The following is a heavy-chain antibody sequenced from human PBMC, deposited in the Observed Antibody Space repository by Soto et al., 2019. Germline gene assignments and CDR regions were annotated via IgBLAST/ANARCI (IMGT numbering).Heavy chain of an antibody. Sequence: QVQLVQSGAEVKKPGSSVRVSCKASGTIFSSYTISWVRQAPGQGLEWMGRIIPILGETNSAQKFQDRVTLTADKSTNTAYMELNSLRLEDPAVYYCARGLGGRMDDWGQGTTVTVSS. V-gene: IGHV1-69*08. D-gene: IGHD3-16*01. J-gene: IGHJ6*02. CDR1: GTIFSSYT. CDR3: ARGLGGRMDD. CDR2: IIPILGET.